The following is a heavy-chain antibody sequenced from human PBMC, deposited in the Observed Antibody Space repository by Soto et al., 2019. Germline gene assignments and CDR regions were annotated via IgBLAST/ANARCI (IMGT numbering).Heavy chain of an antibody. D-gene: IGHD3-16*02. Sequence: SGPTLVNPTQTLTLTCTFSGFSLSTSGVGVGWIRQPPGKALEWLALIYWNDDKRYSPSLKSRLTIIKDTSKNQVVLTMTNMDPVDTATYYCAHADYDYVWGSYRTIDPWGQGTLVTVSS. CDR2: IYWNDDK. CDR3: AHADYDYVWGSYRTIDP. V-gene: IGHV2-5*01. J-gene: IGHJ5*02. CDR1: GFSLSTSGVG.